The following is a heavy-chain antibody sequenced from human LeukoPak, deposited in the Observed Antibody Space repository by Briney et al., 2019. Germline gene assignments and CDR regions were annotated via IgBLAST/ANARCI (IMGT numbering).Heavy chain of an antibody. D-gene: IGHD1-26*01. CDR2: IYYSGNT. CDR3: ARHGVRIIGAVTHWYFDL. J-gene: IGHJ2*01. Sequence: SETLSLTCTVSGGSISSYYWSWIRQSPGKGLEWIGYIYYSGNTNYNPSLKSRVTISIDTSKNQFSLQLSSVTAADTAIYYCARHGVRIIGAVTHWYFDLWGRGTLVTVSS. V-gene: IGHV4-59*08. CDR1: GGSISSYY.